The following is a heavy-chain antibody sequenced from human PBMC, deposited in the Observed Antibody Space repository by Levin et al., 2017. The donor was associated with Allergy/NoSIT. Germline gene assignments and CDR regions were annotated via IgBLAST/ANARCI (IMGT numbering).Heavy chain of an antibody. J-gene: IGHJ5*02. D-gene: IGHD6-13*01. CDR3: AREYSSSWSGFDP. CDR1: GGSISSGGYY. V-gene: IGHV4-31*03. CDR2: IYYSGST. Sequence: SETLSLTCTVSGGSISSGGYYWSWIRQHPGKGLEWIGYIYYSGSTYYNPSLKSRVTISVDTSKNQFSLKLSSVTAADTAVYYCAREYSSSWSGFDPWGQGTLVTVSS.